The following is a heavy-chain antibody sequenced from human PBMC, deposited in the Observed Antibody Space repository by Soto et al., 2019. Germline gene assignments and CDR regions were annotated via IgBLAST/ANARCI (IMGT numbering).Heavy chain of an antibody. CDR3: ARDSWYSSGWSPRAGAPFDY. V-gene: IGHV3-33*01. CDR1: GFTFSSYG. CDR2: IWYDGSNK. D-gene: IGHD6-19*01. J-gene: IGHJ4*02. Sequence: GGSLRLSCAASGFTFSSYGMHWVRQAPGKGLEWVAVIWYDGSNKYYADSVKGRFTISRDNSKNTLYLQMNSLRAEDTAVYYCARDSWYSSGWSPRAGAPFDYWGQGTLVTVSS.